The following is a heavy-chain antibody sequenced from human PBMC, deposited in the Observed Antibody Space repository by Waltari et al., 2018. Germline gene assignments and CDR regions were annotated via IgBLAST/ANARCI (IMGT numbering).Heavy chain of an antibody. D-gene: IGHD2-15*01. CDR2: FYYSGTA. CDR3: ASPKSGGGWYIQH. J-gene: IGHJ1*01. Sequence: QLQLQESGPGLVKPSETLSLTCTVSGDSISSGTYYWGWIRQPQGKGLEWIGSFYYSGTAYYNPTLKSRVTISVDTSKRQFSLKLSSVTAADTAVYYCASPKSGGGWYIQHWGQGTLVTVSS. V-gene: IGHV4-39*01. CDR1: GDSISSGTYY.